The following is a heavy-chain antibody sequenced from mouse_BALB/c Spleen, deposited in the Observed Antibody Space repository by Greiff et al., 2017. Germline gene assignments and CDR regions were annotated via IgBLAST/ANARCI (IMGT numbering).Heavy chain of an antibody. CDR3: ERNYGYFAY. J-gene: IGHJ3*01. V-gene: IGHV3-1*02. D-gene: IGHD1-2*01. CDR2: IHCSGNT. Sequence: EVKLMESGPDLVKPSQSLSLTCTVTGYSFTSGYSWHWIRQFPGNKLEWMGYIHCSGNTNYNPSLKSRIFITRNTSKNQFFLLLNSVTTENTATYCCERNYGYFAYWGQGTLVTVSA. CDR1: GYSFTSGYS.